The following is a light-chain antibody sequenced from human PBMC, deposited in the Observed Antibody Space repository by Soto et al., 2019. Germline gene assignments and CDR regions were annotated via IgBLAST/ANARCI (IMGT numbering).Light chain of an antibody. CDR3: CSYAGSSTYV. CDR2: EVV. J-gene: IGLJ1*01. V-gene: IGLV2-8*01. CDR1: KSDIGVYDF. Sequence: QSVLTQPPSASGSPGQSVTISCTGTKSDIGVYDFVSWYQHHPGKAPRLIICEVVQRPSGVPDRFSGSKSGNTASLTVSGLQAADEADYYCCSYAGSSTYVFGTGTKVTVL.